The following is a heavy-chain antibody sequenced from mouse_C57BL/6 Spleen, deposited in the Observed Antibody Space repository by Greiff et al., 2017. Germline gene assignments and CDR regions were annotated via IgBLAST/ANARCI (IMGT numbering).Heavy chain of an antibody. CDR3: ARGGLNAMDY. Sequence: DVKLQESGPGMVKPSQSLSLTCTVTGYSITSGYDWHWIRHFPGNKLEWMGYISYSGSTNYNPSLKSRISITHDTSKNHFFLKLKSVTTEDTATYYCARGGLNAMDYWGQGTSVTVSS. V-gene: IGHV3-1*01. J-gene: IGHJ4*01. D-gene: IGHD1-3*01. CDR1: GYSITSGYD. CDR2: ISYSGST.